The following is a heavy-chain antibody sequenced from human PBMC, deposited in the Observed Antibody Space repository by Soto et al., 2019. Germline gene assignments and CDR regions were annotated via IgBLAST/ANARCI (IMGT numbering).Heavy chain of an antibody. V-gene: IGHV3-23*01. CDR3: AKGDSDYYFDS. J-gene: IGHJ4*02. CDR2: ISASGSNG. D-gene: IGHD4-4*01. CDR1: GFTFSTYV. Sequence: EVKLLDSGGGLVQPGGSLRLSCAASGFTFSTYVMAWVRQAPGRGLEWFSGISASGSNGFYTDSVKGRFIISRDNSKNTLYLQMNSLRVDDTALYFCAKGDSDYYFDSLGQGTLVTVSS.